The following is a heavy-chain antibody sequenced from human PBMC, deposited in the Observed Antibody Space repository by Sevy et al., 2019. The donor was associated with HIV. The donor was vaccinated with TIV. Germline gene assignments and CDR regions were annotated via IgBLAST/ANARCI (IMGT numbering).Heavy chain of an antibody. J-gene: IGHJ3*02. Sequence: GGSLRLSCAASGFTFSSYAMSWVRQAPGKGLEWVSAISGSGGSTYYADSVKGRFTISRDNSKNTLYLQMNSLRAEDTAVYYCAKQGSVNSGEDWSRHAFDIWGQGTMVTVSS. D-gene: IGHD3-10*01. CDR1: GFTFSSYA. CDR3: AKQGSVNSGEDWSRHAFDI. CDR2: ISGSGGST. V-gene: IGHV3-23*01.